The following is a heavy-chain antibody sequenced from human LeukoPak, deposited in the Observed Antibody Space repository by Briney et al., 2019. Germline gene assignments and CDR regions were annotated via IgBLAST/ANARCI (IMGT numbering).Heavy chain of an antibody. CDR3: ARSGNPHDYGDYYVVA. Sequence: SSVKDSCKASGNTFTGYYIHRVPQAPGQGSKRMGWINPNSGGTNYAQEFQDRVTMTRDTSISTAYMELRLRSDDTAVNYSARSGNPHDYGDYYVVARGPGTLVTGSS. CDR1: GNTFTGYY. D-gene: IGHD4-17*01. V-gene: IGHV1-2*02. CDR2: INPNSGGT. J-gene: IGHJ1*01.